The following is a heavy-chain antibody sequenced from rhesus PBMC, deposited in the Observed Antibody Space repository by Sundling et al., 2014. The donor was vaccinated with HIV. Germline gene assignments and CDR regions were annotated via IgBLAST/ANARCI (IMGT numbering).Heavy chain of an antibody. Sequence: QVQLQESGPAVVKPSETLSLTCVVSGGSIITGYWWSWIRQSPGKGLEWIGGIFGTGGSTKYNPSLRSRVTISIDTSKKQFALQLTSVTAADTAVYYCARHRGYCTSGSCYVLDFEFWGQAPWSPSPQ. CDR2: IFGTGGST. V-gene: IGHV4-93*02. D-gene: IGHD2-21*01. CDR3: ARHRGYCTSGSCYVLDFEF. J-gene: IGHJ1*01. CDR1: GGSIITGYW.